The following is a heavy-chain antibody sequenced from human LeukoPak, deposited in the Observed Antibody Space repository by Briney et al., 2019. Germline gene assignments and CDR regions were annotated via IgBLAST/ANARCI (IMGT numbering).Heavy chain of an antibody. D-gene: IGHD1-26*01. CDR1: GFTFDVYA. CDR2: ISRNSSSI. V-gene: IGHV3-9*01. J-gene: IGHJ4*02. CDR3: ARARRGDYSGSLFDY. Sequence: GRSLRLSCAASGFTFDVYAMHWVRQAPGEGLEWVSGISRNSSSIGYADAEKGQVTISRDNAENSLYLQMNSLSAEATALYFCARARRGDYSGSLFDYWGKGTMVTVSS.